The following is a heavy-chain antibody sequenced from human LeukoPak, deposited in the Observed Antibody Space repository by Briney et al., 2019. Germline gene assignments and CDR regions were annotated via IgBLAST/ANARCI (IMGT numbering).Heavy chain of an antibody. V-gene: IGHV4-34*01. D-gene: IGHD2-21*01. Sequence: SETLSLTCAVYGGSFSGYYWSWIRQPPGKGLEWIGEINHSGSTNYNPSLKSRVTISVDTSKNQFTLRLSSVTAADTAVYYCARLGEYFVAGVSDAFDIWGHGTMVTVSS. J-gene: IGHJ3*02. CDR3: ARLGEYFVAGVSDAFDI. CDR1: GGSFSGYY. CDR2: INHSGST.